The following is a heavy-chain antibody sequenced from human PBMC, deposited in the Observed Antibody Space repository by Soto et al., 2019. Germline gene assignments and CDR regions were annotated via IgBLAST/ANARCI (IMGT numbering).Heavy chain of an antibody. J-gene: IGHJ3*02. CDR1: GDSVSSNSAA. CDR3: ARVPARVTYYYDSSGYGNAFDI. Sequence: SQTLSLTCAISGDSVSSNSAAWNWIRQSPSRGLEWLGRTYYRSKWYNDYAVSVKSRITINPDTSKNQFSLQLNSVTPEDTAVYYCARVPARVTYYYDSSGYGNAFDIWGQGPMVTVSS. CDR2: TYYRSKWYN. D-gene: IGHD3-22*01. V-gene: IGHV6-1*01.